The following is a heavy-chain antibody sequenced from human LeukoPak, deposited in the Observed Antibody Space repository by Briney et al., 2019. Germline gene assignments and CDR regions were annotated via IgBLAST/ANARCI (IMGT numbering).Heavy chain of an antibody. V-gene: IGHV4-30-4*01. J-gene: IGHJ6*04. CDR3: AREYPGNDYGMDV. CDR2: IYYSGST. Sequence: SETLSLTCTVSGGSISSGDYYWSWIRQPPGKGLEWIGYIYYSGSTYYNPSLKSRVTISVDTSKNQFSPKLGSVTAADTAVYYCAREYPGNDYGMDVWGKGTTVTVSS. D-gene: IGHD1-14*01. CDR1: GGSISSGDYY.